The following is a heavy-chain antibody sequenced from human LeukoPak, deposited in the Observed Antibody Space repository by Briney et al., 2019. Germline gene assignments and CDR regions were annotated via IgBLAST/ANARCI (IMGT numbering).Heavy chain of an antibody. CDR2: INTSGSS. D-gene: IGHD6-19*01. Sequence: SETLSLTCSVSGVSIRSYFWSWIRQPAGKTREWIGRINTSGSSKYNPSLKSRVTMSVDTSKNQFSLKLSPVTAADTAVYYCARDRIGWPGFDPWGQGTLVTVSS. CDR1: GVSIRSYF. CDR3: ARDRIGWPGFDP. J-gene: IGHJ5*02. V-gene: IGHV4-4*07.